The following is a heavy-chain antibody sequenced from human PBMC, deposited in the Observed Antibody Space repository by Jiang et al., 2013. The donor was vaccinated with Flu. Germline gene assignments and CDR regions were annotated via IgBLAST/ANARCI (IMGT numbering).Heavy chain of an antibody. CDR1: GGSISSYY. J-gene: IGHJ4*02. Sequence: PGLVKPSETLSLTCTVSGGSISSYYWSWIRQPPGKGLEWIGYIYYSGSTNYNPSLKSRVTISVDTSKNQFSLKLSSVTAADTAVYYCARLDLYSSGWSPFDYWGQGTLVTVSS. CDR2: IYYSGST. V-gene: IGHV4-59*08. CDR3: ARLDLYSSGWSPFDY. D-gene: IGHD6-19*01.